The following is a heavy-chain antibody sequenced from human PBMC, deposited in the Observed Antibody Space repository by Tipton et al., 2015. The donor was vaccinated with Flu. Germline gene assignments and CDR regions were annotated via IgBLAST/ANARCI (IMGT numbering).Heavy chain of an antibody. Sequence: TLSLTCTVSGASISSAAYYWSWIRQPAGKGLEWIGRIHTNGKTDYNPSLKSRVAMSIATSKKQFSLHVTSVTAADTAVYYCVREYGTMDYWGQGRLVTVSS. D-gene: IGHD1-1*01. CDR2: IHTNGKT. J-gene: IGHJ4*02. V-gene: IGHV4-61*02. CDR3: VREYGTMDY. CDR1: GASISSAAYY.